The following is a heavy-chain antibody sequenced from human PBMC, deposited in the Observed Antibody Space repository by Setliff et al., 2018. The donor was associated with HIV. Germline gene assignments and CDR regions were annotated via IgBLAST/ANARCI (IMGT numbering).Heavy chain of an antibody. CDR1: GGTFSSYA. D-gene: IGHD5-18*01. CDR3: ARGHSSGYTYSGHLDAFDI. V-gene: IGHV1-69*05. J-gene: IGHJ3*02. Sequence: ASVKVSCKASGGTFSSYAISWVRQAPGQGLEWMGGIIPIFGTLNYAQKFQGRVTITTDASTSTAYMELSSLRSEDTAVYYCARGHSSGYTYSGHLDAFDIWGQGTWVTVSS. CDR2: IIPIFGTL.